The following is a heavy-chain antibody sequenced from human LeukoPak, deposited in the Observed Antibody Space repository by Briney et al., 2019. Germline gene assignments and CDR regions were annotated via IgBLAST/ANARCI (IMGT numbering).Heavy chain of an antibody. CDR2: INPSGGST. CDR3: ARHRLHRLYYDSSGYYHDAFDI. D-gene: IGHD3-22*01. Sequence: ASVKVSCKASGYTFTSYYMHWVRQAPGQGLEWMGIINPSGGSTSYAQKFQGRVTMTRDMSTSTVYMELRSLRSDDTAVYYCARHRLHRLYYDSSGYYHDAFDIWGQGTMVTVSS. J-gene: IGHJ3*02. CDR1: GYTFTSYY. V-gene: IGHV1-46*01.